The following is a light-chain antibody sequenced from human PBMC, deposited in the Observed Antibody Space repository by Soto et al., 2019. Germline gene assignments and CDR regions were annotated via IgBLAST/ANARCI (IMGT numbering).Light chain of an antibody. J-gene: IGKJ2*01. CDR1: QYMSTY. Sequence: DIQRTQSPSSLSASVGDRGTFTCRASQYMSTYLNWYQQKPGKAPKLLIYAASSLQSGVPSRFSGSGSGTDFTLTITSLQPEDFATYYCQQSYSTPYTFGQGTELEIK. CDR2: AAS. CDR3: QQSYSTPYT. V-gene: IGKV1-39*01.